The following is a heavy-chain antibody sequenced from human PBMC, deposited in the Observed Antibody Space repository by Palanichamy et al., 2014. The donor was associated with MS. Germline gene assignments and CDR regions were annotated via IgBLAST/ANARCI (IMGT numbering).Heavy chain of an antibody. V-gene: IGHV3-48*02. Sequence: EVQLVESGGGLIQPGGSLGLSCTASGFTFSNFGMNWVRQVPGKGLQWVSFIARSGTVYYADSVKGRSTISRDNGRNSLYLQLNNLRDEDTAVYYCARDRGGGTYVVNDAFDVWGQGTMVTVAS. CDR2: IARSGTV. J-gene: IGHJ3*01. CDR1: GFTFSNFG. CDR3: ARDRGGGTYVVNDAFDV. D-gene: IGHD1-26*01.